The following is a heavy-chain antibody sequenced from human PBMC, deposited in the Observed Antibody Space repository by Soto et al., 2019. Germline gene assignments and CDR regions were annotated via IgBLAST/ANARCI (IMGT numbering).Heavy chain of an antibody. D-gene: IGHD3-10*01. J-gene: IGHJ6*02. CDR2: MNLDTGGT. CDR1: GYRFTNYY. CDR3: ARDPSSEMRGYYGFDV. Sequence: QVQLVQSGAEVKKPGASVRVSCEASGYRFTNYYIHWVRQAPGQGLEWMGRMNLDTGGTTYAQKFQGRVTMTRDTSISTAYMELSSVQSDDTAMYYCARDPSSEMRGYYGFDVWGQGTSVTVSS. V-gene: IGHV1-2*06.